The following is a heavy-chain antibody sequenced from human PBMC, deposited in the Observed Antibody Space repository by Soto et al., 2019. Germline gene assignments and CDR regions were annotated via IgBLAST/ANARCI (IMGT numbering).Heavy chain of an antibody. CDR1: GFTFSTYS. Sequence: GGSLRLSCAASGFTFSTYSMNWVRQAPGKGLERVSSISGSGNYTHYADFLRGRFTISRDNAKTSLYLQMNSLRAEDTAVYYCAREGINNYNEYYFDSWGQGTVVTVSS. CDR2: ISGSGNYT. D-gene: IGHD4-4*01. CDR3: AREGINNYNEYYFDS. V-gene: IGHV3-21*01. J-gene: IGHJ4*02.